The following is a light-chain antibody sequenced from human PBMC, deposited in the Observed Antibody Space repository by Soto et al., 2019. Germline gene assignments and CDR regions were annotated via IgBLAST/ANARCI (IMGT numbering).Light chain of an antibody. CDR2: DAS. Sequence: EIVLTQSPATRSLSPGERATLSCRGSQSVSSYLAWYQQKPGQAPRLLISDASNRATGIPARFSGSVSGTEFSLPISSLEPEDFSVYYGQQRSNWPPFTFGQGTRLEIK. V-gene: IGKV3-11*01. J-gene: IGKJ5*01. CDR3: QQRSNWPPFT. CDR1: QSVSSY.